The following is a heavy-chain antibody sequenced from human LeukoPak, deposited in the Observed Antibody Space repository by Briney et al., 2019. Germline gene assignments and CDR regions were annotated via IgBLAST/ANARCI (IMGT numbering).Heavy chain of an antibody. J-gene: IGHJ4*02. V-gene: IGHV3-53*01. D-gene: IGHD6-6*01. CDR1: GFTFSSNY. Sequence: GGSLRLSCAASGFTFSSNYMSWVRHAPGKGLEWVSVIYSGGSTYYADSVMGRFTISRANSKNTLYLQMNSLRAEDTAVYYCARRGSSSSSLDYWGQGTLVTVSS. CDR3: ARRGSSSSSLDY. CDR2: IYSGGST.